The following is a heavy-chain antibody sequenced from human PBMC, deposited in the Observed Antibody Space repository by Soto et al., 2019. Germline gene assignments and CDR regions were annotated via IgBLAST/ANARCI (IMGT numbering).Heavy chain of an antibody. CDR2: IIPIFGTA. Sequence: QVQLVQSGAEVKKPGSSVKVSCKASGGTFSSYAISWVRQAPGQGLEWMGGIIPIFGTANYAQKFQGRVTITADKSTSTAYMELSSLRSEDTAVYYCARSLHYDSSGYEEVPPFQHWGQGTLVTVSS. V-gene: IGHV1-69*06. CDR1: GGTFSSYA. D-gene: IGHD3-22*01. CDR3: ARSLHYDSSGYEEVPPFQH. J-gene: IGHJ1*01.